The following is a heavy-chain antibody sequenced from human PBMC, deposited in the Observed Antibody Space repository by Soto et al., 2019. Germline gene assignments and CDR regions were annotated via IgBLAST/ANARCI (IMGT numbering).Heavy chain of an antibody. V-gene: IGHV5-51*01. J-gene: IGHJ6*02. D-gene: IGHD5-18*01. CDR1: GYSFTIYW. Sequence: GESLKISCKGSGYSFTIYWIGWVRQMPGKGLEWMGIIFPGDSDTRYSPSFQGQVTISADKSITTAYLQWSSLKASDTAMYYCAGQDTAMVLDVWGQGTTVTVSS. CDR3: AGQDTAMVLDV. CDR2: IFPGDSDT.